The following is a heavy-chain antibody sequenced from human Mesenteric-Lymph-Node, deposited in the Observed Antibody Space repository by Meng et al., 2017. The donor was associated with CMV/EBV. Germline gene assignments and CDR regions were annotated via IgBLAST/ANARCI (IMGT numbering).Heavy chain of an antibody. J-gene: IGHJ4*02. D-gene: IGHD4-11*01. CDR2: IKSKADGGTS. CDR1: GGSINNYY. V-gene: IGHV3-15*07. Sequence: ETLSLTCSVSGGSINNYYWNWIRQPPGKGLEWVGRIKSKADGGTSDYAAPVKGRFTISRDDSKNTLYLQMNSLKTEDTAVYYCTTDPAYSNYDYWGQGTLVTVSS. CDR3: TTDPAYSNYDY.